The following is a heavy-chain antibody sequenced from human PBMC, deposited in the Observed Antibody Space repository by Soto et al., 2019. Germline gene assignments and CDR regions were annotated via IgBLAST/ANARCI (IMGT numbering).Heavy chain of an antibody. Sequence: SETLSLTCAVSNGSISSNNWWTWVRQPPGKGLQWVGEINHSGSANYSPSLKSRVTISVDKSKNQFSLRLTSVTAADTAVYYCARARHGHYPDSRRYKDSGYLFDHWGQGALVTVSS. CDR2: INHSGSA. CDR1: NGSISSNNW. CDR3: ARARHGHYPDSRRYKDSGYLFDH. V-gene: IGHV4-4*02. D-gene: IGHD3-22*01. J-gene: IGHJ4*02.